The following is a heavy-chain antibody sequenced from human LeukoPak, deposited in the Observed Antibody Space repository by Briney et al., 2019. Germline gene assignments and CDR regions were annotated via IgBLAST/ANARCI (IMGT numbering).Heavy chain of an antibody. CDR3: ARDRYDYVWGSYRYTFDP. V-gene: IGHV4-4*07. CDR2: IYTSGST. Sequence: SETLSLTCTVSGGSISSYYWSWIRQPAGKGLEWIGRIYTSGSTNYNPSLKGRVTMSVDTSKNQFSLKLSSVTAADTAVYYCARDRYDYVWGSYRYTFDPWGQGTLVTVSS. CDR1: GGSISSYY. D-gene: IGHD3-16*02. J-gene: IGHJ5*02.